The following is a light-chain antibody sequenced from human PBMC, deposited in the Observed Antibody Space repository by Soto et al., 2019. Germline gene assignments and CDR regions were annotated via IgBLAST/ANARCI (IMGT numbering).Light chain of an antibody. CDR2: EVT. CDR1: SSDVGAYNY. Sequence: QSAQTQPPSASGSPGQSVTISCTGTSSDVGAYNYVCWYQQHPGKAPKLIISEVTKRPSGVPDRFSGSKSGNTASLTVTGLQAEDEADYYCSSYAGSNNPWVFGGGTKLTVL. CDR3: SSYAGSNNPWV. V-gene: IGLV2-8*01. J-gene: IGLJ3*02.